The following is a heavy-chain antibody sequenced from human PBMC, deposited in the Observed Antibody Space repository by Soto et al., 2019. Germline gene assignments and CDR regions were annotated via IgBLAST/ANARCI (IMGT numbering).Heavy chain of an antibody. D-gene: IGHD2-8*02. CDR2: ISSRSSLI. J-gene: IGHJ5*02. CDR3: ARERGEYDSGWYIDR. Sequence: GSLRPSGAASGTSFSSHSFNWVRQAPGQGLEWGAYISSRSSLILYADSVRGRFVISRDNALNSLYLQMNSPRDEDTAIYSCARERGEYDSGWYIDRWGQGTPVTVSS. CDR1: GTSFSSHS. V-gene: IGHV3-21*06.